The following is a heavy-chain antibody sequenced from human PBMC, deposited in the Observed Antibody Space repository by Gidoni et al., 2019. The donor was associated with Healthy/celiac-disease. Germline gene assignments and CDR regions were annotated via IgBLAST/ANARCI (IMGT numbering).Heavy chain of an antibody. CDR2: IWYDGSNK. J-gene: IGHJ4*02. CDR1: GFTFSSYG. V-gene: IGHV3-33*01. CDR3: ARGVGEQLGYFDY. Sequence: AASGFTFSSYGMHWVRQAPGKGLEWVAVIWYDGSNKYYADSVKGRFTISRDNSKNTLYLQMNSLRAEDRAVYYCARGVGEQLGYFDYWGQGTLVTVSS. D-gene: IGHD6-6*01.